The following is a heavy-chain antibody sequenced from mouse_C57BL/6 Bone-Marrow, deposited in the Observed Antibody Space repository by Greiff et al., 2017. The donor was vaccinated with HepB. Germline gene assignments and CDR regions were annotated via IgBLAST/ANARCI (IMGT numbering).Heavy chain of an antibody. CDR1: GYTFTSYT. J-gene: IGHJ4*01. CDR3: ARWLLRRVRPRRAMDY. CDR2: INPSSGYT. V-gene: IGHV1-4*01. Sequence: QVHVKQSGAELARPGASVKMSCKASGYTFTSYTMHWVKQRPGQGLEWIGYINPSSGYTKYNQKFKDKATLTADKSSSTAYMQLSSLTSEDSAVYYCARWLLRRVRPRRAMDYWGQGTSVTVSS. D-gene: IGHD2-3*01.